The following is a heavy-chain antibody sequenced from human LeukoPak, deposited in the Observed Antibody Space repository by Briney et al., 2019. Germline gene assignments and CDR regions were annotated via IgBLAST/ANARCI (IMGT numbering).Heavy chain of an antibody. CDR1: GFTFSDYY. D-gene: IGHD5-18*01. CDR3: ARASVDTPPNAFDI. V-gene: IGHV3-11*05. CDR2: ISSSSSYT. J-gene: IGHJ3*02. Sequence: GGSLRLSCAASGFTFSDYYMAWIRQAPGKGLEGVSYISSSSSYTNYADSVKGRFTISRDNAKNSLYLQMNSLRAEDTAVYYCARASVDTPPNAFDIWGQGTMVTVSS.